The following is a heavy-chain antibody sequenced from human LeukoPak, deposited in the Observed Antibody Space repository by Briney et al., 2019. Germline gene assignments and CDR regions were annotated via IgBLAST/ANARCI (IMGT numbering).Heavy chain of an antibody. CDR1: GYTFSDYG. V-gene: IGHV1-18*01. CDR3: TSHYSGDY. J-gene: IGHJ4*02. D-gene: IGHD3-10*01. CDR2: ITVYDDDT. Sequence: PEASVKVSCKASGYTFSDYGINWVRQAPGQGLEWMGWITVYDDDTNYGQKVQGRFTMTIDTSTSTAYMELRRLRADDTAAYYCTSHYSGDYWGQATLVTVSS.